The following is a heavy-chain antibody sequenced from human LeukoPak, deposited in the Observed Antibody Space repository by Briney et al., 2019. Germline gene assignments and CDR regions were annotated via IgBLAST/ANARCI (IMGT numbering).Heavy chain of an antibody. J-gene: IGHJ4*02. Sequence: GASVKVSCKASGGTFSSYAISWVRQAPGQGLEWMGGIIPIFGTANYAKKFQGKVTITADKSTSTAYMELSSLRSEDTAVYYCARGNYGSGSYHLRYWGQGTLVTVSS. D-gene: IGHD3-10*01. CDR1: GGTFSSYA. V-gene: IGHV1-69*06. CDR2: IIPIFGTA. CDR3: ARGNYGSGSYHLRY.